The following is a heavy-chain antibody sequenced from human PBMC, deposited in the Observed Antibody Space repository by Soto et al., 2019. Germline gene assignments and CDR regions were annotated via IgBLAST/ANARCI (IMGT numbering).Heavy chain of an antibody. CDR2: SRDKGHSYTT. CDR3: ARASRGGSQPDVFDI. Sequence: EIQLVESGGGLVQPGGSLRLSCAASGFILSDYYMDWVRQAPGKGLEWVGRSRDKGHSYTTQYAASVKDRFTISRDNSENSLYLQMNSLRTEDTAVYFCARASRGGSQPDVFDIWGQGTMVTVSS. CDR1: GFILSDYY. D-gene: IGHD1-1*01. J-gene: IGHJ3*02. V-gene: IGHV3-72*01.